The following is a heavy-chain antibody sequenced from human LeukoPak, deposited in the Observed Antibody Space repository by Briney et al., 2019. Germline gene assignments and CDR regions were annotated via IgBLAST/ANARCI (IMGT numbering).Heavy chain of an antibody. CDR2: INPSGGST. J-gene: IGHJ6*02. D-gene: IGHD3-16*01. V-gene: IGHV1-46*01. CDR1: GYTFTTYY. Sequence: ASVKVSCKASGYTFTTYYMHWVRQAPGQGLEWMGIINPSGGSTTYAQNFQGRVTMTRDTSTSAVYMEVSSLRSDDTAIYYCARSYAPFEIIFIPAYYYYNLGVWGQGTTVTVSS. CDR3: ARSYAPFEIIFIPAYYYYNLGV.